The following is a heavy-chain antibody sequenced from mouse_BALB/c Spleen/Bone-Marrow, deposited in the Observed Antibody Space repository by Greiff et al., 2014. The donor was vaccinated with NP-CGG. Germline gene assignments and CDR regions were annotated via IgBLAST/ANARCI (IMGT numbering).Heavy chain of an antibody. CDR3: ARQGGTEYYAMDY. D-gene: IGHD3-3*01. CDR1: GFTFSDYY. V-gene: IGHV5-12*02. CDR2: ISNGGGST. J-gene: IGHJ4*01. Sequence: EVQVVESGGGLVQPGGSLKLSCATSGFTFSDYYMYWVRQTPEKRLEWVAHISNGGGSTYYPDTVKGRFTISRDNAKNTLYLQMSRLKSEDTAMYYCARQGGTEYYAMDYWGQGTSVTVSS.